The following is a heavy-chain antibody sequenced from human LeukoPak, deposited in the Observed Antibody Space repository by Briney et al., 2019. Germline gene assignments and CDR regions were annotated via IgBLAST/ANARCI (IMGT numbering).Heavy chain of an antibody. CDR1: GGSISSSGYY. D-gene: IGHD6-6*01. CDR2: IYYSGST. J-gene: IGHJ4*02. V-gene: IGHV4-39*01. CDR3: ARPKYSRSFGEFDY. Sequence: KASETLSLTCTVSGGSISSSGYYWGWIRQPPGKGLEWIGNIYYSGSTYYNPSLKSRVTISVDKSKNQFSLKLSSVTAADTAVYYCARPKYSRSFGEFDYWGQGTLVTVSS.